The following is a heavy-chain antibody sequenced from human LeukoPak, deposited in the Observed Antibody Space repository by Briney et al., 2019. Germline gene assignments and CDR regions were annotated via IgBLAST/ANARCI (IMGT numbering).Heavy chain of an antibody. J-gene: IGHJ4*02. D-gene: IGHD4-17*01. V-gene: IGHV1-2*02. CDR2: INPNSGGT. Sequence: ASVKVSCKASGYTFTGYYMHWVRQAPGQGLEWMGWINPNSGGTNYAQKFRGRVTMTRDTSISTAYMELSRLRSDDTAVYYCARDHDYGDYEGDYWGQGTLVTVSS. CDR1: GYTFTGYY. CDR3: ARDHDYGDYEGDY.